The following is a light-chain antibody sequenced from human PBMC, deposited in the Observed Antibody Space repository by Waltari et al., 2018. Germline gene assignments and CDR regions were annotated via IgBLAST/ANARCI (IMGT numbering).Light chain of an antibody. CDR2: KVS. CDR3: MQGTHWPPT. Sequence: DVVMTQSPLSLPVTLVQPASLSCRSSQRLVHSDGNTYLNWFQQRPDQSPRRLIYKVSNRDSGVPDRFSGSGSGTDFTLKISRVEAEDVGVYYCMQGTHWPPTFGGGTKVEIK. J-gene: IGKJ4*01. V-gene: IGKV2-30*02. CDR1: QRLVHSDGNTY.